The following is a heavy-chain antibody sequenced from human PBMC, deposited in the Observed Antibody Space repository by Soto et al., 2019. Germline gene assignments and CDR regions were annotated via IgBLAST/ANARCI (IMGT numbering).Heavy chain of an antibody. Sequence: GESLKISCKGSGYSFTSYWIGWVRQMPGKGLEWMGTIYPGDSDTRYSPSFQGRFTISRDNAKNSLYLQMNSLRDEDTAVYYCARVPYGGNTGSWGQETLVTVSS. CDR2: IYPGDSDT. J-gene: IGHJ5*02. V-gene: IGHV5-51*01. CDR3: ARVPYGGNTGS. CDR1: GYSFTSYW. D-gene: IGHD4-17*01.